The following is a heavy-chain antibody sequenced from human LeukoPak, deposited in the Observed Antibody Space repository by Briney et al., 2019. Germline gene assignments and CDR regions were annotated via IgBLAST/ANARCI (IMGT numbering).Heavy chain of an antibody. J-gene: IGHJ4*02. Sequence: SLKVSSKASGGTFSSYAISWVRHTPGQRLEWMGGIIPIFGTANYAQKFQGRVTITTDESTSTAYMELSSLRSEDTAVYYCASLSYGYHTHGYWGQGTLVTVSS. CDR2: IIPIFGTA. CDR1: GGTFSSYA. V-gene: IGHV1-69*05. D-gene: IGHD5-18*01. CDR3: ASLSYGYHTHGY.